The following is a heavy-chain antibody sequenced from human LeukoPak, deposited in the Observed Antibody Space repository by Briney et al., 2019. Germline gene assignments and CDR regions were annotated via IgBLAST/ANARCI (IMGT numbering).Heavy chain of an antibody. CDR3: ARHSYTLPDY. CDR2: ISASSSYT. J-gene: IGHJ4*02. Sequence: GSLRLSCVVSGIPFSDYYMNWIRQTPGKGLEWISYISASSSYTDYADSVKGRFTISRDNAQNALFLQMNSLRVEDTAVYYCARHSYTLPDYWGQGTLVTVSS. CDR1: GIPFSDYY. D-gene: IGHD3-16*01. V-gene: IGHV3-11*03.